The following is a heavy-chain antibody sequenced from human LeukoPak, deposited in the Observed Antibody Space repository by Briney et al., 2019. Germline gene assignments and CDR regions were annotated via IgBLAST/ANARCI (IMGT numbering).Heavy chain of an antibody. CDR2: IYYSGST. CDR3: ASYYYYGSGSFRDAFDI. J-gene: IGHJ3*02. V-gene: IGHV4-59*12. D-gene: IGHD3-10*01. Sequence: PSETLSLTCTVSGGSISSYYWSWIRQPPGKGLEWIGYIYYSGSTNYNPSLKSRVTISVDTSKNQFSLKLSSVTAADTAVYYCASYYYYGSGSFRDAFDIWGQGTMVTVSS. CDR1: GGSISSYY.